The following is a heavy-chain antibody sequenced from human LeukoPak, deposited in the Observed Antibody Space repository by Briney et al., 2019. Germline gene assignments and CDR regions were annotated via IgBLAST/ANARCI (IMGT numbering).Heavy chain of an antibody. CDR1: GFTFSSYA. J-gene: IGHJ6*02. CDR3: ARDGDSSSSPPLRWVYYYGMDV. Sequence: PGGSLRLSCAASGFTFSSYAMSWVRQAPGKGLEWVSAISGSGGSTDYADSVKGRFTISRDNAKNSLYLQMNSLRAEDTAVYYCARDGDSSSSPPLRWVYYYGMDVWGQGTTVTVSS. V-gene: IGHV3-23*01. D-gene: IGHD6-6*01. CDR2: ISGSGGST.